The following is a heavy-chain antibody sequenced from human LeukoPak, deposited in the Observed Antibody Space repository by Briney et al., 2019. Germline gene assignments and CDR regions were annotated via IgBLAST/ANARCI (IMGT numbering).Heavy chain of an antibody. V-gene: IGHV1-46*01. CDR2: INPSGGST. CDR1: GYTFTSYY. J-gene: IGHJ4*02. D-gene: IGHD3-22*01. Sequence: ASVKVSCKASGYTFTSYYMHWGRQAPGQGLEWMGVINPSGGSTSYAQKFQGRVTMTRDTSTSTVYMELSSLRSEDTAVYYCARGIGRDYYDSSGYLDYWGQGTLVTVSS. CDR3: ARGIGRDYYDSSGYLDY.